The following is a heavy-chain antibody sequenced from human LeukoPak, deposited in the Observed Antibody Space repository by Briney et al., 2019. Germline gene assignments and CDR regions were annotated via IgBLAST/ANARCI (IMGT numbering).Heavy chain of an antibody. Sequence: GGSLRLSCAASGFTFSSYGMHWVRQAPGKGLEWVALISYDGSNKHYADSVKGRFTISRDNAKNSLHLQMNSLRVEDTALYYCARVGSKSFWSGYYEVSNWFDPWGQGTLVTVSS. CDR1: GFTFSSYG. CDR3: ARVGSKSFWSGYYEVSNWFDP. CDR2: ISYDGSNK. J-gene: IGHJ5*02. V-gene: IGHV3-30*03. D-gene: IGHD3-3*01.